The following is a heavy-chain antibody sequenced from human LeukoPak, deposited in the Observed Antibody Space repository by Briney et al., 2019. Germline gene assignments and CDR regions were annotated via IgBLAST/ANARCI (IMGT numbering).Heavy chain of an antibody. V-gene: IGHV3-30*02. CDR2: IRYDGSNK. Sequence: GGALRLSCAASGFTFSSYGMHWVRQAPGKGLEGVAFIRYDGSNKYYADSVKGRFTISRDNSKNTLYLQMNSLRAEDTAVYYCAKDVVYYYGSGSYQAFDYWGQGTLVTVSS. J-gene: IGHJ4*02. CDR3: AKDVVYYYGSGSYQAFDY. CDR1: GFTFSSYG. D-gene: IGHD3-10*01.